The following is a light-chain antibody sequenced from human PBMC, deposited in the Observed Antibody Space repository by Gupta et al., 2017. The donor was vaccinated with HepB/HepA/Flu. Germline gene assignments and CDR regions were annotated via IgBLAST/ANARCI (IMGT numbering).Light chain of an antibody. V-gene: IGKV4-1*01. CDR3: QQYYATPCS. Sequence: DIVMTQSPDSLAVSLGERVTINCKSSQSVLFSSNTDHSLAWYQQKPGQPPKLLIYWASTRESGVPDRFSGSGSGTDFTLTISSLQAEDVAVYYCQQYYATPCSFGQGTKLEI. CDR1: QSVLFSSNTDHS. J-gene: IGKJ2*04. CDR2: WAS.